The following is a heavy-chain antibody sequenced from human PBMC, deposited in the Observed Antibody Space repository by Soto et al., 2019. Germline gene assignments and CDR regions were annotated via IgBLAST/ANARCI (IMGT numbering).Heavy chain of an antibody. CDR1: GGSXXSGGYS. V-gene: IGHV4-30-2*01. D-gene: IGHD3-22*01. Sequence: LSLTCAVSGGSXXSGGYSWSWIRQPPGKGLEWIGYIYHSGSTYYNPSLKSRVTISVDGSKNQFSLKLSSVTAADTVVYYCARSVGDGYYYVFDYWGQGTLVTVSS. CDR2: IYHSGST. CDR3: ARSVGDGYYYVFDY. J-gene: IGHJ4*02.